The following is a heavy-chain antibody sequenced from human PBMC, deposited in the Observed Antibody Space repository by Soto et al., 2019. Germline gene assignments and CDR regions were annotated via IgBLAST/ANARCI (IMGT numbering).Heavy chain of an antibody. CDR2: IGPAIGAT. CDR1: GYTATGCN. D-gene: IGHD1-26*01. V-gene: IGHV1-2*06. CDR3: GRGRSGQIVIFY. Sequence: ASVKVSCKASGYTATGCNSHWVRQAPQRGAEWMRQIGPAIGATRTAGKFRGRVTMTMDTSITTVKMELRKLSADDTAVYYCGRGRSGQIVIFYWGQGTPVTV. J-gene: IGHJ4*02.